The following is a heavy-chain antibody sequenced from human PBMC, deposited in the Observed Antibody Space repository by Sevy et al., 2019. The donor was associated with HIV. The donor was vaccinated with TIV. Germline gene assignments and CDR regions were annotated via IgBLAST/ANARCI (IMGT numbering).Heavy chain of an antibody. Sequence: GGSLRLSCAASGFTFSNYVMHWVRQAPVKGLEWVAVMSYDGSNKFYADSVKGRFTISRDNSKNTLYLQMNSLRGDDTAVYYCARQNSVILPSAIIEPGPVLDYWGQGTMVTVSS. CDR2: MSYDGSNK. CDR1: GFTFSNYV. J-gene: IGHJ4*02. CDR3: ARQNSVILPSAIIEPGPVLDY. D-gene: IGHD2-2*02. V-gene: IGHV3-30-3*01.